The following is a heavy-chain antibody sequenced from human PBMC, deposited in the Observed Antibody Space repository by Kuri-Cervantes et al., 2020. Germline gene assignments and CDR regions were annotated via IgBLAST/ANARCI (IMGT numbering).Heavy chain of an antibody. Sequence: SETLSLTCTVSGGSTSSYYWSWIRQPPGKGLEWIGYIYYSGSTNYNPSLKSRVTISVDTSKNQFSLKLSSVTAADTAVYYCARASRGNYYDSRGGGIDYWGQGTLVTVSS. CDR2: IYYSGST. J-gene: IGHJ4*02. CDR3: ARASRGNYYDSRGGGIDY. V-gene: IGHV4-59*01. CDR1: GGSTSSYY. D-gene: IGHD3-22*01.